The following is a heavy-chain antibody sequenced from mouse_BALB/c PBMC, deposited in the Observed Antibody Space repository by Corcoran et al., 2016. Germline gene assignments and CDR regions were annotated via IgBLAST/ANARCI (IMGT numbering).Heavy chain of an antibody. V-gene: IGHV3-6*02. CDR2: ISYDGSN. J-gene: IGHJ4*01. Sequence: DVQLQESGPGLVKPSQSLSLTCSVTGYSITSGYYWNWIRQFPGNKLEWMGYISYDGSNNYNPSLKNRISITRDTSKNQFFLKLNSVTIEDTATYYCAILLRPMEYWGQGTSVTVPT. CDR1: GYSITSGYY. D-gene: IGHD1-2*01. CDR3: AILLRPMEY.